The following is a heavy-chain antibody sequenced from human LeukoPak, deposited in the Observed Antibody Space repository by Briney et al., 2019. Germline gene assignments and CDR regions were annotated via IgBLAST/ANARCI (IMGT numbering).Heavy chain of an antibody. V-gene: IGHV4-31*03. CDR1: GGSISSGGYY. Sequence: SETLSLTCTVSGGSISSGGYYWSWIRQHPGKGLEWIGYIYYSGSTYYNPSLKSRVTISVDTSKNQFSLKLSSVTAADTAVYYCARGTPGPFDYWGQGTLVTASS. D-gene: IGHD1-1*01. CDR3: ARGTPGPFDY. CDR2: IYYSGST. J-gene: IGHJ4*02.